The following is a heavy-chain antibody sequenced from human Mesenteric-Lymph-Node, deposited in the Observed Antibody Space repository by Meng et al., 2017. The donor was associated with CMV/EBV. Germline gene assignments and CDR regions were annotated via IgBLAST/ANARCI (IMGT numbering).Heavy chain of an antibody. Sequence: GESLKISCAASGFTFSSYSMNWVRQAPGKGLEWVSYISSSSSTIYYADSVKGRFTISRDNAKNSLYLQMNSLRAEDTAVYYCETLLWSYYFDYWGQGTLVTVSS. D-gene: IGHD3-10*01. CDR2: ISSSSSTI. J-gene: IGHJ4*02. CDR3: ETLLWSYYFDY. CDR1: GFTFSSYS. V-gene: IGHV3-48*04.